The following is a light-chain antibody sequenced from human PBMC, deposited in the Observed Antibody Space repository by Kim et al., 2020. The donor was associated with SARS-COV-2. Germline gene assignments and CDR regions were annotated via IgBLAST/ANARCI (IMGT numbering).Light chain of an antibody. CDR2: KVS. J-gene: IGKJ3*01. CDR3: MQGTHWPFT. Sequence: PASISCRLSQSLVYSDGNIYLNWFHQRPGQSPRRLIYKVSNRDSGVPDRFSGSGSGTDFTLQISRLEAEDVGVYYCMQGTHWPFTFGPGTKVDIK. CDR1: QSLVYSDGNIY. V-gene: IGKV2-30*01.